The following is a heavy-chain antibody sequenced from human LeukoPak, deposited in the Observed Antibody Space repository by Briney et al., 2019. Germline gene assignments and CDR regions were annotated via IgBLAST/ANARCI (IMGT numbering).Heavy chain of an antibody. Sequence: ASVKVSCKASGYTCTVYHLHWVRQAPGQGLEWMGWISPDNGGTNYAQKFQGRVTMTRDPSSTTAYMEMTRLTSADTAVYYCARVGYYGSGTFGYWGQGAQVTVSS. CDR2: ISPDNGGT. V-gene: IGHV1-2*02. J-gene: IGHJ4*02. CDR1: GYTCTVYH. CDR3: ARVGYYGSGTFGY. D-gene: IGHD3-10*01.